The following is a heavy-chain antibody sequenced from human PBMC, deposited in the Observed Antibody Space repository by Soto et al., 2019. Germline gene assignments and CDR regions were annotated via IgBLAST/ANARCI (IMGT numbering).Heavy chain of an antibody. D-gene: IGHD3-3*01. Sequence: PVGSLRLSCAASGFTFSDYYMSWIRQAPGKGLEWVSYISSSGSTIYYADSVKGRFTISRDNAKNSLYLQMNSLRAEDTAVYYCARDQYYDFWSGYYTAGPLDYCGQRTLVTVSS. CDR1: GFTFSDYY. V-gene: IGHV3-11*01. CDR3: ARDQYYDFWSGYYTAGPLDY. J-gene: IGHJ4*02. CDR2: ISSSGSTI.